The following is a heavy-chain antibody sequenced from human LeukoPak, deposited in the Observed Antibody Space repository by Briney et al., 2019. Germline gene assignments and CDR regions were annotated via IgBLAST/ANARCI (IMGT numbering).Heavy chain of an antibody. CDR3: ARDHRSSTGSFDY. CDR2: IYYSGST. CDR1: GYSISSSYY. D-gene: IGHD2-2*01. J-gene: IGHJ4*02. Sequence: SETLSLTCAVSGYSISSSYYWGWIRQPPGKGLEWIGSIYYSGSTYYNPSLKSRVTISVDTSKNQFSLKLSSVTAADTAVYYCARDHRSSTGSFDYWGQGTLVTVSS. V-gene: IGHV4-38-2*02.